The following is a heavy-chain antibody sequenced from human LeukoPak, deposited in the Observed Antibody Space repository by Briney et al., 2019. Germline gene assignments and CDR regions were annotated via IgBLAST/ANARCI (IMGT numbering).Heavy chain of an antibody. CDR3: ARDNPWNWFDP. Sequence: PSETLSLTCSVSGGSISSSSYYWGWIRQPPGKGLEWIGTIYYDGSTYYNPSLKSRVTISLDTSKNQFSLKLSSVTAADTAVYYCARDNPWNWFDPWGQGTLVTVSS. CDR1: GGSISSSSYY. V-gene: IGHV4-39*02. J-gene: IGHJ5*02. CDR2: IYYDGST.